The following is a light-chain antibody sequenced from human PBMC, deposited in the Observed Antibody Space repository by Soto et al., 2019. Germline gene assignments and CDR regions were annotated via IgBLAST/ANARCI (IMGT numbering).Light chain of an antibody. J-gene: IGKJ2*01. CDR2: GAA. CDR1: QSVSSTY. V-gene: IGKV3-20*01. CDR3: QQYGSSPPT. Sequence: EIVLTQSPGTLSSSPGERATLSCRASQSVSSTYFAWYQQKPGQALRLLIYGAASRATGIPDRFSGSGSGTDFTLTISRLEPEDFAVYYCQQYGSSPPTFGQGTKLEIK.